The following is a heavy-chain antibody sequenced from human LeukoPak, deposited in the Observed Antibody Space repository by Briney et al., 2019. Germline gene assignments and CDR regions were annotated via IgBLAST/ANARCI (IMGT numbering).Heavy chain of an antibody. CDR1: GFTFSSYS. V-gene: IGHV3-21*01. Sequence: GGSLRLSHAASGFTFSSYSMNWVRQAPGKGLEWVTSISSSSSYIYYADSVKGRFTISNDNAKNSLYLQLNSLRAEDTAVYYCARDYSGYYYYYYMDVWGTGTTVTVCS. CDR2: ISSSSSYI. J-gene: IGHJ6*03. CDR3: ARDYSGYYYYYYMDV. D-gene: IGHD2-15*01.